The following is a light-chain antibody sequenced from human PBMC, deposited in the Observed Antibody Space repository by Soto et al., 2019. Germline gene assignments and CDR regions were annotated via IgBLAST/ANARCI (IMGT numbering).Light chain of an antibody. V-gene: IGKV1-5*03. J-gene: IGKJ1*01. CDR2: RAS. CDR3: QQYDRASWT. Sequence: DIQMTQSPSTLSASVGDRVIITCQASQSISSWLAWYQQKPGKAPNLLIYRASTLKSGIPSRFSGSGSGTEFTLTISSLQPDDFATYYCQQYDRASWTFGQGTKVEIK. CDR1: QSISSW.